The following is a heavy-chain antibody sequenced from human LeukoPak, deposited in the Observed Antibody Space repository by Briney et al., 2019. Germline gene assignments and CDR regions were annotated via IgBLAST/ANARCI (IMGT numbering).Heavy chain of an antibody. J-gene: IGHJ6*02. V-gene: IGHV3-30*04. CDR2: ISYDGSNK. D-gene: IGHD2-2*01. CDR1: GFTFSSYA. Sequence: GGSLRLSCAASGFTFSSYAMQWVRQAPGKGLEWVAVISYDGSNKYYADSVKGRFTISRDNSKNTLYLQMNSLRAEDTAVYYCARSVVPAAMYYYYGMDVWGQGTTVTVSS. CDR3: ARSVVPAAMYYYYGMDV.